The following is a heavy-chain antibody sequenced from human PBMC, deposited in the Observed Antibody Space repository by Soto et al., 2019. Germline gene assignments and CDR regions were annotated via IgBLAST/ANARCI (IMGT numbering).Heavy chain of an antibody. J-gene: IGHJ6*02. CDR3: ARDLDRRITIFGVVIPEKYYYYGMDV. V-gene: IGHV1-69*13. D-gene: IGHD3-3*01. Sequence: ASVKVSCKASGGTFSSYAISWVRQAPGQGLEWMGGIIPIFGTANYAQKFQGRVTITADESTSTAYMELSSLRSEDTAVYYCARDLDRRITIFGVVIPEKYYYYGMDVWG. CDR2: IIPIFGTA. CDR1: GGTFSSYA.